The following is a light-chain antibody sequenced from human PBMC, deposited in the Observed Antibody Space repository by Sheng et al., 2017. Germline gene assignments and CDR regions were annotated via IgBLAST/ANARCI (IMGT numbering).Light chain of an antibody. CDR1: QGISNW. Sequence: DIQMTQSPSSVSASVGDTVTITCRASQGISNWVAWYQQKPGKAPKLLIYGASSLQSGVPLRFSGGGSETDFTLTISSLQPEDFAIYYCQQTNSFPLTFGGGTKVEIK. CDR2: GAS. V-gene: IGKV1D-12*01. J-gene: IGKJ4*01. CDR3: QQTNSFPLT.